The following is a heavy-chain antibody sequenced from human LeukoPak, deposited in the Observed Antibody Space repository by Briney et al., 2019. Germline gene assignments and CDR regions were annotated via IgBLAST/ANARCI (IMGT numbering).Heavy chain of an antibody. D-gene: IGHD6-6*01. V-gene: IGHV3-21*01. J-gene: IGHJ6*03. CDR1: GFTFSSYS. CDR2: ISSSSSYI. Sequence: PGGSLRLSCAASGFTFSSYSMDWVRQAPGKGLGVVSSISSSSSYIYYADSVKGRFTISRDNAKNSLYLQMNSLRAEDTAVYYCARDGEYSSSSGVYYYYMDVWGKGTTVTVSS. CDR3: ARDGEYSSSSGVYYYYMDV.